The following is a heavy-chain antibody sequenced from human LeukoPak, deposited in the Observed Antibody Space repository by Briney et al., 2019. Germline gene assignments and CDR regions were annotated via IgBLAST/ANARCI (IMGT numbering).Heavy chain of an antibody. V-gene: IGHV3-20*04. CDR1: GFTFDDYG. D-gene: IGHD3-22*01. J-gene: IGHJ4*02. CDR3: AREGEYYDSKPSFFDY. CDR2: INWNGGST. Sequence: GGSLRLSCAASGFTFDDYGMSWVRQAPGKGLEWVSGINWNGGSTGYADSVKGRFTISRDNAKNSLYLQMNSLRAEDTALYYCAREGEYYDSKPSFFDYWGQGTLVTVSS.